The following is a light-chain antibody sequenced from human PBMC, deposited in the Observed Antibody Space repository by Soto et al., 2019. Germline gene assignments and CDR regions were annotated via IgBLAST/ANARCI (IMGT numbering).Light chain of an antibody. CDR1: QSVLYTFNNKNY. J-gene: IGKJ5*01. CDR3: QQYYGTPIT. CDR2: WAS. V-gene: IGKV4-1*01. Sequence: DIVMTQSPDSLAVSLGERATINCKSSQSVLYTFNNKNYLAWYLQKPGQPPKLLIYWASTRESGVPDRFSGSGSGTDFTLTISSLQAEDVAVYYCQQYYGTPITFGQGTRLEIK.